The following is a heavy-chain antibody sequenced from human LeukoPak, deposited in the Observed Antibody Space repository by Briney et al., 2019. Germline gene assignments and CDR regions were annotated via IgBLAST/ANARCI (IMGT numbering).Heavy chain of an antibody. J-gene: IGHJ6*02. CDR1: GFTFSSYA. D-gene: IGHD6-13*01. V-gene: IGHV3-23*01. CDR2: ISGSGGST. Sequence: GGSLRLSCAASGFTFSSYAMSWVRQAPGKGLEWVSAISGSGGSTYYADSVKGRFTISRDNSKNTLYLQMNSLRAEDTAVYYCAKDPRDPYSSGWYLFYYYGMDVWGQGTTVTVSS. CDR3: AKDPRDPYSSGWYLFYYYGMDV.